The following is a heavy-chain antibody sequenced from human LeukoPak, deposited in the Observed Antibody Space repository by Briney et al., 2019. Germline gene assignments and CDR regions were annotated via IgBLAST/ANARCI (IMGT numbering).Heavy chain of an antibody. CDR2: IYHSGST. D-gene: IGHD1-26*01. CDR3: ARDTAGATLPNFDY. V-gene: IGHV4-38-2*02. J-gene: IGHJ4*02. Sequence: SETLSLTCTVSGYSISSGYYWGWIRQSPGKGLEWIGSIYHSGSTYYNPSLKSRVTISVDTSKNQFSLKLNSVTAADTAVYYCARDTAGATLPNFDYWGQGTLVTVSS. CDR1: GYSISSGYY.